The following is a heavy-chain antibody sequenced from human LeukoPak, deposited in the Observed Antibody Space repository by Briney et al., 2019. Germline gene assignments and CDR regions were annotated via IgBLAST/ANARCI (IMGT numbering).Heavy chain of an antibody. D-gene: IGHD6-19*01. Sequence: PSETLSLTYTVSGGSISSYYWSWIRQPPGKGLEWIGYIYYSGSTNYNPSLKSRVTISVDTSKNQFSLKLSSVTAADTAVYYCARAASGWDFDYWGQGTLVTVSS. CDR1: GGSISSYY. CDR3: ARAASGWDFDY. V-gene: IGHV4-59*01. CDR2: IYYSGST. J-gene: IGHJ4*02.